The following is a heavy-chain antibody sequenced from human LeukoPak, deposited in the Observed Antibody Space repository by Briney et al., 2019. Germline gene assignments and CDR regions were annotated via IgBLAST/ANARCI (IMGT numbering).Heavy chain of an antibody. CDR2: ISGSGGST. J-gene: IGHJ4*02. D-gene: IGHD3-10*01. V-gene: IGHV3-23*01. CDR3: AKHPGPLWFGELLSEH. CDR1: GFTFSSYA. Sequence: PGGSLGLSCAASGFTFSSYAMSWVRQAPGKGLEWVSAISGSGGSTYYADSVKGRFTISRDNSKNTLYLQMNSLRAEDTAVYYCAKHPGPLWFGELLSEHWGQGTLVTVSS.